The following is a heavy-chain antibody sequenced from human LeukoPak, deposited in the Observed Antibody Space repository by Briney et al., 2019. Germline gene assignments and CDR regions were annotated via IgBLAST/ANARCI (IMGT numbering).Heavy chain of an antibody. CDR1: GFTFSSYG. CDR3: AREGSSGWYFDY. Sequence: PGGSLRLSCAASGFTFSSYGMHGVGRAPGKGLGGVAVIWYDGSNKYYADSVKGRFTISRDNSKNTLYLQMNSLRAEDTAVYYCAREGSSGWYFDYWGQGTLVTVSS. J-gene: IGHJ4*02. V-gene: IGHV3-33*01. D-gene: IGHD6-19*01. CDR2: IWYDGSNK.